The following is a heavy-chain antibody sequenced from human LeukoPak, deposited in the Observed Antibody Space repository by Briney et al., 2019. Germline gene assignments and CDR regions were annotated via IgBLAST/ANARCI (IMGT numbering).Heavy chain of an antibody. CDR2: ISSSSSYI. J-gene: IGHJ6*02. D-gene: IGHD2-8*01. CDR3: ARELQVVLMVYYYYYGMDV. CDR1: GFSVSNNY. V-gene: IGHV3-21*01. Sequence: PGGSLRLSCAASGFSVSNNYMNWVRQAPGKGLEWVSSISSSSSYIYYADSVKGRFTISRDNAKNSLYLQMNSLRAEDTAVYYCARELQVVLMVYYYYYGMDVWGQGTTVTVSS.